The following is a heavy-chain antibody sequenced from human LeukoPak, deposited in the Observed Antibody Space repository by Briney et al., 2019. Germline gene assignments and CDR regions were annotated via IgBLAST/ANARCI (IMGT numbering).Heavy chain of an antibody. J-gene: IGHJ4*02. CDR2: ISYDGTHK. V-gene: IGHV3-30*18. Sequence: PGRSLRLSCAASGFSFNSYGMHWVRQAPGKGLDWVAVISYDGTHKYYADSVKGRFTISRDSSKNTLYLQMNSLRAEDTAVYYCAKDQATVTTLHYWGQGTLVTVSS. D-gene: IGHD4-17*01. CDR3: AKDQATVTTLHY. CDR1: GFSFNSYG.